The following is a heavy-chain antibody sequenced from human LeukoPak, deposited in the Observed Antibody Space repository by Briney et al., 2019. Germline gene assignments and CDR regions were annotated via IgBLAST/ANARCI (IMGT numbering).Heavy chain of an antibody. CDR1: GGSISSYY. D-gene: IGHD5-18*01. Sequence: SETLSLTCTVSGGSISSYYWSWIRQPPGKGLEWIGYIYYSGGTSYNPSLKSRVTISVDTSKNQFSLKLSSVTAADTAVYYCARRRGYSYTYYFDYWGQGTLVTVSS. CDR2: IYYSGGT. V-gene: IGHV4-59*01. CDR3: ARRRGYSYTYYFDY. J-gene: IGHJ4*02.